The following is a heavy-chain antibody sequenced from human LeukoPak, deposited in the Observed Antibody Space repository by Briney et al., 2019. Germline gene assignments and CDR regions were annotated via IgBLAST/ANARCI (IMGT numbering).Heavy chain of an antibody. J-gene: IGHJ4*02. CDR2: INPNSGGT. CDR3: ARQCSSTSCYSGQNDY. CDR1: GYTFTGYY. Sequence: GASVKVSCKASGYTFTGYYMHWVRHAPGQGLEWMGWINPNSGGTNYAQKFQGRVTMTRDTSISTAYMELSRLRSDDTAVYYCARQCSSTSCYSGQNDYWGQGTLVTVSS. D-gene: IGHD2-2*02. V-gene: IGHV1-2*02.